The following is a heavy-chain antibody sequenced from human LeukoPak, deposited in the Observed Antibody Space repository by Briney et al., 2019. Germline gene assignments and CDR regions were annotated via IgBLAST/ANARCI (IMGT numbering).Heavy chain of an antibody. J-gene: IGHJ4*02. D-gene: IGHD5-12*01. Sequence: GSLRLSCAASGFTFSSYAMSWIRQPPGKGLEWIGEINHSGSTNYNPSLKSRVTISVDTSKNQFSLKLSSVTAADTAVYYCARGMGIVATMNSRPFDYWGQGTLVTVSS. CDR3: ARGMGIVATMNSRPFDY. CDR1: GFTFSSYA. V-gene: IGHV4-34*01. CDR2: INHSGST.